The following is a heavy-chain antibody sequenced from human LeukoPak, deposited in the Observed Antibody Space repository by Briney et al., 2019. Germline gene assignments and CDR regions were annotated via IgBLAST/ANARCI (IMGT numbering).Heavy chain of an antibody. CDR3: AREGYDSSYYYYLDY. CDR2: IYYSGST. V-gene: IGHV4-31*03. CDR1: GRSISSGDYY. D-gene: IGHD3-22*01. J-gene: IGHJ4*02. Sequence: SETLSLTCTVSGRSISSGDYYWSWIRQHPGNGLEWIGNIYYSGSTYYNPSLKSRVTISVDTSKSQFSLKLSSVTAADTAVYYCAREGYDSSYYYYLDYWGQGTLVTVSS.